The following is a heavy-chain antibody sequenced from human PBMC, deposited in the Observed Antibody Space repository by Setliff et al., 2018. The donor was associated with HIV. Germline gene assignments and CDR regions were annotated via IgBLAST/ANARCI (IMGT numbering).Heavy chain of an antibody. Sequence: ASETLSLTCTVSGDSISTYCWIWIRQPPGKGLEWIGSIYFTGSSDNNPSLKSRVTLSVDTSKHQFSLKLSSVTAADTAVYYCARVQMAYAAFDVWGQGTMVTVSS. V-gene: IGHV4-59*01. J-gene: IGHJ3*01. CDR3: ARVQMAYAAFDV. CDR2: IYFTGSS. D-gene: IGHD4-17*01. CDR1: GDSISTYC.